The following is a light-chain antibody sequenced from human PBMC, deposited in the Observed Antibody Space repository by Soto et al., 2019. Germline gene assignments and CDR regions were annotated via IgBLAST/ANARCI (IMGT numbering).Light chain of an antibody. J-gene: IGKJ1*01. CDR2: DAS. CDR3: QQYSSYPWT. Sequence: DIQMTQSPSTLSASVGDRVTITCRASQSISTWLAWYQQKPGKAPKLLIYDASSLESGVPLRFSGSGSGTEFTLTISSLQPDDSATYNCQQYSSYPWTFGQGTKVDIK. V-gene: IGKV1-5*01. CDR1: QSISTW.